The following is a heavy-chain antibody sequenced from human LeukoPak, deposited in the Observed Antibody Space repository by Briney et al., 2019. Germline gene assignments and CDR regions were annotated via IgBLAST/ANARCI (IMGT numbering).Heavy chain of an antibody. CDR2: ISAYNGNT. Sequence: GASVKVSCKASGYTFTSYGISWVRQAPGQGLEWMGWISAYNGNTNYAQKLQGRVTMTTDTSTSTAYMELRSLRSDDTAVYYCARDKGVRQLWLGRLTIYYHGMDVWGQGTTVTVSS. CDR1: GYTFTSYG. J-gene: IGHJ6*02. CDR3: ARDKGVRQLWLGRLTIYYHGMDV. V-gene: IGHV1-18*01. D-gene: IGHD5-18*01.